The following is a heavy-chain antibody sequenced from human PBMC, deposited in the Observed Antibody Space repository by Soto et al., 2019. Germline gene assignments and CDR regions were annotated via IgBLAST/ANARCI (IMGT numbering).Heavy chain of an antibody. CDR2: IIPIFGTA. V-gene: IGHV1-69*01. CDR1: GGTFSSYA. Sequence: QVQLVQSGAEVKKPGSSVKVSCKASGGTFSSYAISWVRQAPGQGLEWMGGIIPIFGTANYAQKFQGRVTITAEEPTSTANRERSSVRGGDRAVYYCARDPIAAGGGEGSWFAPGGRGPLVPVSS. CDR3: ARDPIAAGGGEGSWFAP. D-gene: IGHD6-13*01. J-gene: IGHJ5*02.